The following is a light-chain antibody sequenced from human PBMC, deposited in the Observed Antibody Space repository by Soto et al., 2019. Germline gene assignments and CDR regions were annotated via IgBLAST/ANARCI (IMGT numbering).Light chain of an antibody. V-gene: IGKV1-27*01. CDR3: QKYNGVPLS. CDR2: SAS. CDR1: QAIGNY. Sequence: DFQVAQFPSSLSASVGDRITITCRASQAIGNYLAWYQQKPGKVPKLLIYSASTLQSGVPSRFSGSRSGTDFNLTVSSLQPEDVATYYCQKYNGVPLSFGPGTKVEIK. J-gene: IGKJ3*01.